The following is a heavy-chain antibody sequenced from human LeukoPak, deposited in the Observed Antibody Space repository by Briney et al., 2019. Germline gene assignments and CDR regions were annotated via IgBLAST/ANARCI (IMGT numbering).Heavy chain of an antibody. J-gene: IGHJ4*02. CDR1: GGSISSGGYS. D-gene: IGHD4-17*01. CDR2: IYYSGST. Sequence: PSETLSLTCAVSGGSISSGGYSWSWIRQPPGKGLEWIGYIYYSGSTNYNPSLKSRVTISVDTSKNQFSLKLSSVTAADTAVYYCARGLNRNDYGDYGYWGQGTLVTVSS. V-gene: IGHV4-61*08. CDR3: ARGLNRNDYGDYGY.